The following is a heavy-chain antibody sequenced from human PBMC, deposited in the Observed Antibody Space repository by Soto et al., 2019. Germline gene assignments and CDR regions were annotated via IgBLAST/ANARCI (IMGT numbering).Heavy chain of an antibody. CDR2: IFHTGTT. V-gene: IGHV4-38-2*01. CDR1: GDSISGIYH. D-gene: IGHD3-3*01. J-gene: IGHJ1*01. CDR3: ERKETVGYYQH. Sequence: NPSETLSLTCAVSGDSISGIYHCSCIRQPPGRSLEWIASIFHTGTTYYTPSLKSRVNISVDTSKNQFSLRLSSVTAADSAVYYCERKETVGYYQHFGQGTLVTVSS.